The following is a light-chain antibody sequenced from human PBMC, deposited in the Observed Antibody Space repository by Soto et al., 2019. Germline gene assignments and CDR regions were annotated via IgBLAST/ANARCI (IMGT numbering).Light chain of an antibody. Sequence: EVVMTQSPATLSVSPGERATLSCRASQSVSGDLVWYQQKPGQAPRPLIYGASTRATGIPARFSGSGSGTEFTLAISSLQSEDFAVYYCQQYNNWPWTFDQGTKVEIK. CDR1: QSVSGD. J-gene: IGKJ1*01. CDR3: QQYNNWPWT. V-gene: IGKV3-15*01. CDR2: GAS.